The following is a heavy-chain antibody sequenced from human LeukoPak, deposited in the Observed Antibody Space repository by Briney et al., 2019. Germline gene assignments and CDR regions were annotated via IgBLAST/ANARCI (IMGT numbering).Heavy chain of an antibody. CDR3: ARGSPRKY. CDR2: ISGSGSGGST. Sequence: GGSLRLSCAASGFTFSSSAMSWVRQAPGKGLEWVSSISGSGSGGSTYYADSVKGRFTISRDNAKNSLYLQMNSLRAEDTAVYYCARGSPRKYGGQGTLVTVSS. D-gene: IGHD3-10*01. V-gene: IGHV3-23*01. CDR1: GFTFSSSA. J-gene: IGHJ4*02.